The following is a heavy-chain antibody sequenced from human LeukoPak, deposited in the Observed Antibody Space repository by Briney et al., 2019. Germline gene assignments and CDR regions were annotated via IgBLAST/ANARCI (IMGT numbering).Heavy chain of an antibody. CDR1: GGSISSYY. CDR3: ARMNRGTMVRGVIKSNWFDP. V-gene: IGHV4-4*07. D-gene: IGHD3-10*01. CDR2: IYTSGST. J-gene: IGHJ5*02. Sequence: PSETLSLTCTVSGGSISSYYWSWIRQPAGKGLEWIGRIYTSGSTNYNPSLKSRVTMSVDTSKNQFSLKLSSVTAADTAVYYCARMNRGTMVRGVIKSNWFDPWGQGTLVTVSS.